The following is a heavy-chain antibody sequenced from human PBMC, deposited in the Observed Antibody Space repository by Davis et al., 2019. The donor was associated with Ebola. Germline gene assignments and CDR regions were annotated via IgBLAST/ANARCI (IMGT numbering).Heavy chain of an antibody. CDR2: ISAYNGNT. D-gene: IGHD1-26*01. J-gene: IGHJ3*02. V-gene: IGHV1-18*01. CDR3: ARTSIVGTTTTASDI. Sequence: ASVKVSCKASGYSFKNYAISWVRQAPGQGLEWMGWISAYNGNTNYAQKVQGRVTMTTDTSTGTAHLDLRSLRSDDTAVYFCARTSIVGTTTTASDIWGQGTMVTVSS. CDR1: GYSFKNYA.